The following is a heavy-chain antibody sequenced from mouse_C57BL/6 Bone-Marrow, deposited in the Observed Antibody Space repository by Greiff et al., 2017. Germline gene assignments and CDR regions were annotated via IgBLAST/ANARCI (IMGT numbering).Heavy chain of an antibody. CDR2: INPYNGDT. V-gene: IGHV1-20*01. CDR1: GYSFTGYF. J-gene: IGHJ1*03. Sequence: EVQLQQSGPELVKPGDSVKISCKASGYSFTGYFMNWVMQSPGKSLEWIGRINPYNGDTFYNQKFKGKATLTVDKSSSTAHMELRSLTSEDSAVYYCAREDFTTVVALRYFDVWGTGTTVTVSS. D-gene: IGHD1-1*01. CDR3: AREDFTTVVALRYFDV.